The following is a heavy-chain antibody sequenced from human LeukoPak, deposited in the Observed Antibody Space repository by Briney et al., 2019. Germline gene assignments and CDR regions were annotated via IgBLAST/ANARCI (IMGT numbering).Heavy chain of an antibody. CDR1: GGSFSGYY. Sequence: SETLSLTCAVYGGSFSGYYWSWISQPPGKGLEWIGEINHSGSTNYNPSLKSRVTISVDTSKNQFSLKLSSVTAADTAVYYCASPLGYCSGSSCYPPYDGMDVWGQGTTVTVSS. CDR3: ASPLGYCSGSSCYPPYDGMDV. CDR2: INHSGST. D-gene: IGHD2-15*01. V-gene: IGHV4-34*01. J-gene: IGHJ6*02.